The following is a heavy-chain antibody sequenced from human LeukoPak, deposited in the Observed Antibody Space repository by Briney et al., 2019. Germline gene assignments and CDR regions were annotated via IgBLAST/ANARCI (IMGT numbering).Heavy chain of an antibody. Sequence: GGSLRLSCEASGFTLSDYSMNWVRQAPGKGLEWISYISGSRILYADSVKGRFTVSRDIAKNSLFLQMNSLRDEDTAVYFCARDKDWAFDYWGQGSLVTVSS. CDR3: ARDKDWAFDY. D-gene: IGHD3-9*01. CDR2: ISGSRI. V-gene: IGHV3-48*02. J-gene: IGHJ4*02. CDR1: GFTLSDYS.